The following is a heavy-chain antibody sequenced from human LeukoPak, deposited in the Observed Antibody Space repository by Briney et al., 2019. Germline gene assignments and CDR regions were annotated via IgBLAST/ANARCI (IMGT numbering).Heavy chain of an antibody. D-gene: IGHD1-1*01. Sequence: SVKVSCRASGGTFSSYAISWVRQAPGQGLEWMGRIIPIFGIANYAQKFQGRVTITADKSTSTAYMELSSLRSEDTAVYYCAGSTTGTTFYYGMDVWGQGTTVTVSS. CDR2: IIPIFGIA. CDR3: AGSTTGTTFYYGMDV. V-gene: IGHV1-69*04. J-gene: IGHJ6*02. CDR1: GGTFSSYA.